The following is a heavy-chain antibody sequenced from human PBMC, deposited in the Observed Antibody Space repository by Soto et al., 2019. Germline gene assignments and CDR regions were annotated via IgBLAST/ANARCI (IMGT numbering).Heavy chain of an antibody. CDR3: ARPMGGLYDYYYGMDV. Sequence: QVQLVESGGGVVQPGRSLRLSCAASGFTFSSYAMHWVRQAPGKGLEWVAVISYDGSNKYYADSVKGRFTISRDNSKNTLYLQMNSLRAEDTAVYYCARPMGGLYDYYYGMDVWGRGTTVTVSS. CDR1: GFTFSSYA. D-gene: IGHD1-26*01. J-gene: IGHJ6*02. CDR2: ISYDGSNK. V-gene: IGHV3-30-3*01.